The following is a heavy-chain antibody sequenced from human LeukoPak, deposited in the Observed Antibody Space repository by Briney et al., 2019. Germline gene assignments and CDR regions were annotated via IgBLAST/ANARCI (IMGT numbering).Heavy chain of an antibody. J-gene: IGHJ4*02. CDR1: GFTFSSYA. D-gene: IGHD5-18*01. V-gene: IGHV3-23*01. CDR2: ISGSGGST. Sequence: PGGSLRLSCAASGFTFSSYAMSWVRQAPGKGLEWVSAISGSGGSTYYADSVKGRFTISRDNSKNTLYLQMNSLRAEDTAVYYCARVGYSYGSYYFDYWGQGTLVTVSS. CDR3: ARVGYSYGSYYFDY.